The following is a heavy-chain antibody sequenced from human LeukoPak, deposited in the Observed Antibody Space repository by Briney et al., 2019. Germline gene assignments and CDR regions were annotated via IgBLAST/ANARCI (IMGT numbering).Heavy chain of an antibody. CDR1: GYTFTSYG. CDR3: TRDLMGTYATYYYDSSGYKDAIQDYYFDY. J-gene: IGHJ4*02. V-gene: IGHV1-18*01. Sequence: ASVKVSCKASGYTFTSYGISWVRQAPGQGLEWMGWISAYNGNTNYAQKLQGRVTMTTDTSTSTAYMELRSLRSDDTAVYYCTRDLMGTYATYYYDSSGYKDAIQDYYFDYWGQGTLVTVSS. D-gene: IGHD3-22*01. CDR2: ISAYNGNT.